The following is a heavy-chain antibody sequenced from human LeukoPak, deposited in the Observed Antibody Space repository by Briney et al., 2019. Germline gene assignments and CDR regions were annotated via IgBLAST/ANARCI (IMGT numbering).Heavy chain of an antibody. CDR1: GFTFSSYA. J-gene: IGHJ6*02. CDR3: ARGWYSSPYYYYGMDV. Sequence: PGGSLRLSCAASGFTFSSYAMHWVRQAPGKGLEYVXAXSSNGGSTYYANSVKGRFTISRDNSKNTLYLQMGSLRAEDMAVYYCARGWYSSPYYYYGMDVWGQGTTVTVSS. D-gene: IGHD6-13*01. CDR2: XSSNGGST. V-gene: IGHV3-64*01.